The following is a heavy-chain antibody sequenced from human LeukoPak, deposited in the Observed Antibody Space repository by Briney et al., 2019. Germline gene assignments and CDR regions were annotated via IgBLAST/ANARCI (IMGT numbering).Heavy chain of an antibody. J-gene: IGHJ4*02. V-gene: IGHV1-2*06. CDR3: ARDLSSTSNWELDY. Sequence: ASVKVSCKASGYTFTGYFMHWVRQAPGPGLEWIGRINPNSGGTNYAQNFQGRVTMTRDTSISTAYMDLSRLTSDDTAVYYCARDLSSTSNWELDYWGQGTLVTVSS. CDR1: GYTFTGYF. CDR2: INPNSGGT. D-gene: IGHD1-26*01.